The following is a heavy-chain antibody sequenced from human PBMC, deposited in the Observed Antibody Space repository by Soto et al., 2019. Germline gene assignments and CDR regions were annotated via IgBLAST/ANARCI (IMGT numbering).Heavy chain of an antibody. D-gene: IGHD6-6*01. J-gene: IGHJ4*02. V-gene: IGHV4-59*01. CDR1: GGSISSYY. CDR2: ISASGST. CDR3: ARNSEYSSSTDY. Sequence: SETLSLTCAVSGGSISSYYWSWIRQPPGKGLEWIGYISASGSTNYNPSLKSRVTISVDTSTNEFSLELRSMTAADTAVYYCARNSEYSSSTDYWGQGTLVTVSS.